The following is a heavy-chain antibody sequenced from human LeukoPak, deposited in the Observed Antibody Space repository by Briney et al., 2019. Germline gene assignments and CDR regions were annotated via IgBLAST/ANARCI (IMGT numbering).Heavy chain of an antibody. CDR3: ARLWFGELLSFDY. D-gene: IGHD3-10*01. Sequence: SETLSLTCTVSGGSINSSDYYWSWIRQPPGKGLEWIGYIYYSGSTYYNPSLKSRVTISVDTSKNQFSLKLSSVTAADTAVYYCARLWFGELLSFDYWGQGTLVTVSS. CDR1: GGSINSSDYY. CDR2: IYYSGST. V-gene: IGHV4-30-4*08. J-gene: IGHJ4*02.